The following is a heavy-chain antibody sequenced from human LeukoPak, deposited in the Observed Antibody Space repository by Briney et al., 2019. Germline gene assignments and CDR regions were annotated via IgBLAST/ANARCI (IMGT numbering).Heavy chain of an antibody. D-gene: IGHD3-22*01. CDR3: AKDKTFHYYDSSGYYGSPLDY. V-gene: IGHV3-30*02. CDR1: GFTFSSYG. CDR2: IRFDGSNK. Sequence: GGPLRLSCAGSGFTFSSYGMHWVRQAPGKGLEWVAFIRFDGSNKYYADSVKGRFTISRDNSKNTLYLRMNSLRAEDTAVYYCAKDKTFHYYDSSGYYGSPLDYWGQGTLVTVSS. J-gene: IGHJ4*02.